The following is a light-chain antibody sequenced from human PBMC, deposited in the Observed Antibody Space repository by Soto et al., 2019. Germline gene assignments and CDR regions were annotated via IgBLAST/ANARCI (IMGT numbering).Light chain of an antibody. CDR3: QSYDSSLSGVV. J-gene: IGLJ2*01. Sequence: QSVLTQPPSVSGAPGQRVTISRTGSSSNIGAGYDVHWYQQLPGTAPKLLIYGNSNRPSGVPDRFSGSKSGTSASLAITGVQAEDEADYYCQSYDSSLSGVVFGGGTKVTVL. CDR1: SSNIGAGYD. V-gene: IGLV1-40*01. CDR2: GNS.